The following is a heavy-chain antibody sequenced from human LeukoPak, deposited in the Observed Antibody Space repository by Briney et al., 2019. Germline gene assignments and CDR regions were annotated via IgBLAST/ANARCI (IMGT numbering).Heavy chain of an antibody. CDR2: IIPILGIA. CDR1: GGTFSIYA. V-gene: IGHV1-69*04. Sequence: SVTVSCKASGGTFSIYAISWVRQAPGQGLEWMGRIIPILGIANYAQKFQGRVTITADKSTSTAYMELSSLRSEDTAVYYCARDPHYDSSEHDAFDIWGQGTMVTVSS. D-gene: IGHD3-22*01. J-gene: IGHJ3*02. CDR3: ARDPHYDSSEHDAFDI.